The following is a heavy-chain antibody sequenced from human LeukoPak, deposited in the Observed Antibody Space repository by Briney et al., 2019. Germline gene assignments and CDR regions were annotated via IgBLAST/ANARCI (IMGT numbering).Heavy chain of an antibody. Sequence: GASVKVSCKTSGYTFTGYHMHWVRQAPGQGLEWMGRINPNSGDTNYAQKFQGRVTMTRDTSISTAYMELSRLTSDDTAMYYCARDKTTDYGDEVGLDYWGQGTLVTVSS. CDR3: ARDKTTDYGDEVGLDY. D-gene: IGHD4-17*01. J-gene: IGHJ4*02. V-gene: IGHV1-2*06. CDR2: INPNSGDT. CDR1: GYTFTGYH.